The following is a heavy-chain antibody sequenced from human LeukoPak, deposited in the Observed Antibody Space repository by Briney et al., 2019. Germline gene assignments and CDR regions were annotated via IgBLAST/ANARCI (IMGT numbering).Heavy chain of an antibody. CDR2: IDPNSGGT. V-gene: IGHV1-2*06. CDR1: GYTFTGYY. J-gene: IGHJ6*03. Sequence: ASVQVSCKASGYTFTGYYIYWVRQAPGQGLEWMGRIDPNSGGTDYAQKFQGRVTMTRDTSISTAYMELSRLRADDTAVNYCARYRETSGYYYMDVWGKGTTVTVSS. D-gene: IGHD1-26*01. CDR3: ARYRETSGYYYMDV.